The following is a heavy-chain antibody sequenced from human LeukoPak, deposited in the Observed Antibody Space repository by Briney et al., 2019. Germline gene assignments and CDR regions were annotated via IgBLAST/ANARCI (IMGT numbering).Heavy chain of an antibody. CDR3: ARASRRAAAGLGRYFDY. CDR2: MNPNSGNT. D-gene: IGHD6-13*01. J-gene: IGHJ4*02. Sequence: ASVKVSCKASGYTFTNYDINWVRQATGQGLEWMGWMNPNSGNTGYAQKFQGRVTMTRNTSISTAYMELSSLRSEDTAVYYCARASRRAAAGLGRYFDYWGQGTLVTVSS. V-gene: IGHV1-8*01. CDR1: GYTFTNYD.